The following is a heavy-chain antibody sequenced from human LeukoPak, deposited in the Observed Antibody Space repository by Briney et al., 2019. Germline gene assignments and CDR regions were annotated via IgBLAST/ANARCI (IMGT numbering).Heavy chain of an antibody. CDR3: ARDGTAVGINYDY. J-gene: IGHJ4*02. V-gene: IGHV3-21*04. Sequence: PGGSLRLSCAASGFTFSSYNMNWVRQAPGKGLEWVSSISSSSSYIYYADSAKGRFTISRDNAKNSLYLQVNSLRAEDTAVYYCARDGTAVGINYDYWGQGTLVTVSS. D-gene: IGHD6-13*01. CDR2: ISSSSSYI. CDR1: GFTFSSYN.